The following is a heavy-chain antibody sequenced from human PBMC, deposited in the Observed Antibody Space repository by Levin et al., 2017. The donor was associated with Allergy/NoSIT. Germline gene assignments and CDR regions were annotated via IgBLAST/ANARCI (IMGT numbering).Heavy chain of an antibody. D-gene: IGHD3-10*01. J-gene: IGHJ3*02. V-gene: IGHV3-53*01. CDR3: ARDYFGSGASWVALDI. Sequence: PGGSLRLSCAASGFAVSASYMNWVRQAPMKGLEWVSLIDSAGTTQYADSVKGRFTLSRDSSENTVYLQMNSLTADDTAIYYCARDYFGSGASWVALDIWGRGTMVTVSS. CDR2: IDSAGTT. CDR1: GFAVSASY.